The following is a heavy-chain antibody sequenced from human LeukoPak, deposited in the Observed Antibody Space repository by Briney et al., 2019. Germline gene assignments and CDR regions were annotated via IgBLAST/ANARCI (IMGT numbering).Heavy chain of an antibody. CDR2: IIPIVGTT. CDR1: GGTFSSYA. J-gene: IGHJ4*02. CDR3: ARGGYYYDSSGYSHLPDY. D-gene: IGHD3-22*01. Sequence: SVKVSCKAFGGTFSSYAFSWVRQAPGQGLEWMGGIIPIVGTTNYAQMFQGRVTITADESTSTAYMELSSLRSEDTAVYYCARGGYYYDSSGYSHLPDYWGQGTLVTVSA. V-gene: IGHV1-69*13.